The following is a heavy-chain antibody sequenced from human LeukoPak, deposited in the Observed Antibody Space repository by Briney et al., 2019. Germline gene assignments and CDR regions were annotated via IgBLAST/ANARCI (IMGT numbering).Heavy chain of an antibody. D-gene: IGHD5-12*01. CDR2: ISYDGSNK. J-gene: IGHJ4*02. V-gene: IGHV3-30*04. CDR1: GFTFSSYA. CDR3: ARDPRRYSGYEIDY. Sequence: GGSLRLSCAASGFTFSSYAMHWVRQAPGKGLEWVAVISYDGSNKYYADSVKGRFTISRDNSENTLYLQMNSLRAEDTAVYFCARDPRRYSGYEIDYWGQGTLVTVSS.